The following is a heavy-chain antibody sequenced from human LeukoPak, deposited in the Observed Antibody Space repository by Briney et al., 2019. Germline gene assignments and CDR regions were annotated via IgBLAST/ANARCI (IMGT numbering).Heavy chain of an antibody. V-gene: IGHV5-51*03. Sequence: GESLKISCKGSGYTFTNYWIGWVRQMPGKGLEWMGIIYPGNSDTRYSPSFQGQVTMSADKSIRTAYLQWSSLKASDTAIYYCARRGVHGDNIGYYYMDVWGNGTTVTVSS. CDR3: ARRGVHGDNIGYYYMDV. CDR2: IYPGNSDT. CDR1: GYTFTNYW. D-gene: IGHD1-1*01. J-gene: IGHJ6*03.